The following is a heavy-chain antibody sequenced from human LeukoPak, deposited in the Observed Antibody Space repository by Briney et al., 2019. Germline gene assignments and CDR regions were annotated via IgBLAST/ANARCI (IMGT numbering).Heavy chain of an antibody. CDR1: VGSFSGYY. J-gene: IGHJ6*03. CDR2: INHSGST. CDR3: ARGYYGSGSHCCHMDV. Sequence: ASETLSLTCAVYVGSFSGYYWSWVRQPPGKGREWIGEINHSGSTNYNSPLKTRVTISVDTSKNQFSLKLSSVTAADTAVYYCARGYYGSGSHCCHMDVWGKGTTITVS. V-gene: IGHV4-34*01. D-gene: IGHD3-10*01.